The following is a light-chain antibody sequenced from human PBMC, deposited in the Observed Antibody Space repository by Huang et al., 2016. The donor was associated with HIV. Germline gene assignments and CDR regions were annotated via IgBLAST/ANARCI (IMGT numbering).Light chain of an antibody. CDR2: SAS. CDR3: QQTDNIPRT. J-gene: IGKJ1*01. V-gene: IGKV1-39*01. Sequence: DIQMTQSPSSLSASVGDRVTIACRASQSIRKFLNWYQQKPVEAPKLLMHSASSLQSGVPSRFSGSGSGTEFTLTITSLQPEDFATYYCQQTDNIPRTFGQGTKVVIK. CDR1: QSIRKF.